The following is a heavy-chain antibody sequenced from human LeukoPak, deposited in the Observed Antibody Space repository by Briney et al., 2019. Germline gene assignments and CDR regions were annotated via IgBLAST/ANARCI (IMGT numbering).Heavy chain of an antibody. CDR1: GYTFTSYY. Sequence: ASVKVSCKASGYTFTSYYMHWVRQAPGQGLEWMGIINPSGGSTSYAQKFQGRVTMTRDTSTSTVYMELSSLRSEDTAVYYCASGYCSSTSCYREHYYYYYMDVWGQGTLVSVSS. V-gene: IGHV1-46*01. CDR3: ASGYCSSTSCYREHYYYYYMDV. J-gene: IGHJ6*03. CDR2: INPSGGST. D-gene: IGHD2-2*01.